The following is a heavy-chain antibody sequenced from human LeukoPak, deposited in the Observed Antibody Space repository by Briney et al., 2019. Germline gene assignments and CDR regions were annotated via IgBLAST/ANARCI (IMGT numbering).Heavy chain of an antibody. V-gene: IGHV3-74*01. D-gene: IGHD3-22*01. CDR2: INSDETST. J-gene: IGHJ6*02. Sequence: PGGSLRLSCAASGFNFKNHWMHWVRQVPGKGLVWVSRINSDETSTTYADSAQGRFTISRDNANNTLYLLMHSLTVEDTAMYYCAKGVGHDYDSSGYLGGLDVWGQGTTVTVSS. CDR3: AKGVGHDYDSSGYLGGLDV. CDR1: GFNFKNHW.